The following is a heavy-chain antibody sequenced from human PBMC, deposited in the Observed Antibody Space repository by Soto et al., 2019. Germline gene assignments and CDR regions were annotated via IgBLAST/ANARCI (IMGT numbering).Heavy chain of an antibody. CDR2: IYYSGST. CDR1: GGSISSSSYY. CDR3: ARQRAILWFGELPLNWFDP. Sequence: SSETLSLTCTVSGGSISSSSYYWGWIRQPPGKGLEWIGSIYYSGSTYYNPSLKSRVTISVDTSKNQFSLKLSSVTAADTAVYYCARQRAILWFGELPLNWFDPWGQGTLVTVSS. V-gene: IGHV4-39*01. J-gene: IGHJ5*02. D-gene: IGHD3-10*01.